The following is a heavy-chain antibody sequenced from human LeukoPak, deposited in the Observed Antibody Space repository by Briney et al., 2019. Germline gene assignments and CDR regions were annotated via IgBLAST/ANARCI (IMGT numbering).Heavy chain of an antibody. V-gene: IGHV3-74*01. Sequence: GGSLRLSCAASGFTFSSYWMHWVRQAPGKGLVWVSRINSDGSSTSYADSVKGRFTISRDNSKNTLYLQMNSLGAEDTAVFYCARDAFQTSGTYMDYWGQGTLVTVSS. D-gene: IGHD3-10*01. CDR3: ARDAFQTSGTYMDY. CDR1: GFTFSSYW. J-gene: IGHJ4*02. CDR2: INSDGSST.